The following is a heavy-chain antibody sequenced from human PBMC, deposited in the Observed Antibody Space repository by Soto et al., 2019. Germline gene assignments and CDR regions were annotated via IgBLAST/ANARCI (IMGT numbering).Heavy chain of an antibody. J-gene: IGHJ4*02. CDR3: ASGYVDTSMVDF. V-gene: IGHV4-30-2*01. CDR1: GFPIYSGGYS. CDR2: IHHSGST. Sequence: ASETLSLTCAVSGFPIYSGGYSWNWIRQPPGKGLEWIGYIHHSGSTYYNPSLKSRVSISLDRSKNQFSLKLTSVTAADTAVYYCASGYVDTSMVDFWGPGTLVTVSS. D-gene: IGHD5-18*01.